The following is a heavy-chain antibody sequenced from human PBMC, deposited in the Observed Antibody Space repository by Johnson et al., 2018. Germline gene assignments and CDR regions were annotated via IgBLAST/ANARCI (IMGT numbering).Heavy chain of an antibody. Sequence: LVQCGAEVKKPGESLKISCKVAGYSFPIYWIGWVRQMHGNGLEWMGIIYPSDSDTRYSPSFQGQVTISADKSISPAYLQWSSLKASDTARYYCARRTAWFFDYWGQGTLVTVSS. J-gene: IGHJ4*02. CDR1: GYSFPIYW. D-gene: IGHD2-21*02. V-gene: IGHV5-51*01. CDR2: IYPSDSDT. CDR3: ARRTAWFFDY.